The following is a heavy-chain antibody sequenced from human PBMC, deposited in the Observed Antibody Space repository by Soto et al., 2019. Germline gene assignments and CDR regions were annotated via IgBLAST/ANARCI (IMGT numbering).Heavy chain of an antibody. Sequence: SETLSLTCAVYGGSSSGYYWSWIRQPPGKGLEWIGEINHSGSTNYNPSLKSRVTISVDTSKNQFSLKLSSVTAADTAVYYCARGNSSSPSGFDPWGQGTLVTVSS. CDR2: INHSGST. J-gene: IGHJ5*02. D-gene: IGHD6-13*01. CDR1: GGSSSGYY. V-gene: IGHV4-34*01. CDR3: ARGNSSSPSGFDP.